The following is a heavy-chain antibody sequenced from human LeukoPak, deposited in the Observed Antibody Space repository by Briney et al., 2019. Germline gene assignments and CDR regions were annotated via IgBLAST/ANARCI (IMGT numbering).Heavy chain of an antibody. CDR2: ISAYNGNT. CDR3: ARDSLWFGELSRFDY. Sequence: ASVKVSCKASGYTFTSYGISWVRQAPGQGLEWMGWISAYNGNTNYAQKLQGRVTMTTDTSTSTAYMELRSLRSDDPAVYYCARDSLWFGELSRFDYWGQGTLVTVSS. CDR1: GYTFTSYG. D-gene: IGHD3-10*01. J-gene: IGHJ4*02. V-gene: IGHV1-18*01.